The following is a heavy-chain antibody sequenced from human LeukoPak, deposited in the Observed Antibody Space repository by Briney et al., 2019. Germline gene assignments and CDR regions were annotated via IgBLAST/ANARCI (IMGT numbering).Heavy chain of an antibody. D-gene: IGHD7-27*01. Sequence: GGSLRLSCAASGFTFSSYSMNWVRQAPGKGLEWVSYISSSSGTIYYADSVKGRFTISRDNAKNSLYLQMDSLRAEDTGVYYCARDRNWDSDYWGQGTLVTVSS. J-gene: IGHJ4*02. CDR3: ARDRNWDSDY. V-gene: IGHV3-48*01. CDR2: ISSSSGTI. CDR1: GFTFSSYS.